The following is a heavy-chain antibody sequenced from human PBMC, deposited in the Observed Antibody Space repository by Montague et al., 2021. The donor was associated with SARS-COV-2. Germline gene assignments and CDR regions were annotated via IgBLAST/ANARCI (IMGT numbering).Heavy chain of an antibody. Sequence: PALVKPTQTLTLTCTFSGFSLSTSGMCVSWIRQPPGKALERLALIDWDDDKYYSTSLKTRLTISKDTSKNQVVLTMTNMDPVDTATYYCARSHYDILTGYYTVFDYWGQGTLVTVSS. V-gene: IGHV2-70*01. CDR1: GFSLSTSGMC. CDR3: ARSHYDILTGYYTVFDY. CDR2: IDWDDDK. D-gene: IGHD3-9*01. J-gene: IGHJ4*02.